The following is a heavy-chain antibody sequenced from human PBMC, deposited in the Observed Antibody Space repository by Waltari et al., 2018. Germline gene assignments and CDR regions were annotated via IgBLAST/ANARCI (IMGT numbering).Heavy chain of an antibody. Sequence: EVQLVESGEGLAQPGGSLRLACAASGFSFRNDWMTWVRQALGKGPEWVANIKQDGSEKYYMDSVKGRFTISRDNAKNSLYLQMNNLRVEDTAVYYCTRGGRDSSWYWRDWGQGTLVTVSS. V-gene: IGHV3-7*01. CDR1: GFSFRNDW. CDR3: TRGGRDSSWYWRD. J-gene: IGHJ4*02. CDR2: IKQDGSEK. D-gene: IGHD6-13*01.